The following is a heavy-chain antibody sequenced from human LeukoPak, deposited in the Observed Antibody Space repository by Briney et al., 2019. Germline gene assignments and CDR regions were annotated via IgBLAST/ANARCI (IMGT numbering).Heavy chain of an antibody. V-gene: IGHV4-61*02. Sequence: SQTLSLTCTVSGGSISSGSYYWSWIRQPAGKGLEWIGRIYTSGSTNYNPSLKSRVTISVDTSKNQFSLKLSSLTAADTAVYYCARALYDSSLRATWFDPWGQGTLATASS. J-gene: IGHJ5*02. CDR3: ARALYDSSLRATWFDP. CDR1: GGSISSGSYY. D-gene: IGHD3-22*01. CDR2: IYTSGST.